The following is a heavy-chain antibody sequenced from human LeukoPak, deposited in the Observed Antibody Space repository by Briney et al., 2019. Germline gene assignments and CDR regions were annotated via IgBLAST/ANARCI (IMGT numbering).Heavy chain of an antibody. CDR1: GYSISSGYY. CDR2: IYHSGST. J-gene: IGHJ3*02. CDR3: ARAAYYYDSSGYYGAFDI. D-gene: IGHD3-22*01. V-gene: IGHV4-38-2*02. Sequence: SETLSLTCTVSGYSISSGYYWGWIRQPPGKGLEWIGSIYHSGSTYYNPSLKSRVTISVDTSKNQFSLKLSSVTAADTAVYYCARAAYYYDSSGYYGAFDIWGQGTMVTVSS.